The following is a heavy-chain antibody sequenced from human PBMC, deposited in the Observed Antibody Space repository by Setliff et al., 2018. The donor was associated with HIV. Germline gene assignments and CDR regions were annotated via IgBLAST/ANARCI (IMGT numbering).Heavy chain of an antibody. D-gene: IGHD6-19*01. J-gene: IGHJ4*02. CDR3: ARSPRYSSGWYDSYFDQ. Sequence: ASVKVSCKASGGTFSSYAISWVRQAPGQGLEWMGGSIPMYGTSNYAQKVQGRVTITTDESTSTAYMELSRLRSDDTAVYYCARSPRYSSGWYDSYFDQWGQGTLVIVSS. V-gene: IGHV1-69*05. CDR2: SIPMYGTS. CDR1: GGTFSSYA.